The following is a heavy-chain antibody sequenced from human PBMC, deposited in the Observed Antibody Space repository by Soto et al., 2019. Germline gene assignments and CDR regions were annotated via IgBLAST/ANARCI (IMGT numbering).Heavy chain of an antibody. CDR3: ASSLITFGGVIANLFDY. CDR2: IIPIFGTA. Sequence: SVKVSCKASGVTFSSYAISWVRQAPGQGLEWMGGIIPIFGTANYAQKFQGRVTITADESTSTAYMELSSLRSEDTAVYYCASSLITFGGVIANLFDYWGQGTLVTVSS. D-gene: IGHD3-16*02. J-gene: IGHJ4*02. CDR1: GVTFSSYA. V-gene: IGHV1-69*13.